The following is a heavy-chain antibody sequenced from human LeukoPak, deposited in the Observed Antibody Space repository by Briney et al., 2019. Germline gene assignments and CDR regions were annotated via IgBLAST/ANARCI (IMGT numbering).Heavy chain of an antibody. CDR3: AKGAITMIVVAPFDY. Sequence: PGRSLRLSCAASGFTFSSYGMHWVRQAPGKGLEWVAVISYDGNNKYYADSVKGRFTISRDNSKNTLYLQMNSLRAEDTAVYYCAKGAITMIVVAPFDYWGQGTLVTVSS. D-gene: IGHD3-22*01. CDR1: GFTFSSYG. V-gene: IGHV3-30*18. CDR2: ISYDGNNK. J-gene: IGHJ4*02.